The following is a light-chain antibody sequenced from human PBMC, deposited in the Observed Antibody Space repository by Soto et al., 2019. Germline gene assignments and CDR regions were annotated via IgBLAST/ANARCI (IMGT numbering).Light chain of an antibody. V-gene: IGKV3-20*01. CDR2: GIS. Sequence: EIVLTQSPGTLSLSPGERATLSCRASHTISSSYLAWYQQKPGQAPRLLMYGISRRATGIPDRFSGSGSGTDFTLNITRLDPEDFAVYYCQQYVTSSPRTFGQGTKVDSK. CDR1: HTISSSY. J-gene: IGKJ1*01. CDR3: QQYVTSSPRT.